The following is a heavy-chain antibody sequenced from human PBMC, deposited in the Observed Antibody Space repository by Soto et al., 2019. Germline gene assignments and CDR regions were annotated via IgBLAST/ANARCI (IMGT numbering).Heavy chain of an antibody. J-gene: IGHJ3*02. CDR1: GYTFTNYW. D-gene: IGHD6-6*01. V-gene: IGHV5-51*01. CDR3: ARFRAPRRQLISMSFHI. CDR2: IFPRDSDT. Sequence: GESLKISCQASGYTFTNYWIAWVRHMPGRGLEWMGLIFPRDSDTRYNSSFEGQVTISSDRSIATAYLQWTSLKASDSAIYYCARFRAPRRQLISMSFHIWGLGTLVTVSS.